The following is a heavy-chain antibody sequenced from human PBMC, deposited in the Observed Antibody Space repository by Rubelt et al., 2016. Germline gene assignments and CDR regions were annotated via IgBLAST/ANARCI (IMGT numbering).Heavy chain of an antibody. Sequence: QVQLQESGPGLVKPSETLSLTCTVSGGSISSYYWSWIRQPPGKGLEWIGYIYYSGSTNYNPPLKGRVTISVDTSKNQFSLKLSSVTAADTAVYYCARGVVYDGGVFDYWGQGTLVTVSS. J-gene: IGHJ4*02. CDR2: IYYSGST. CDR3: ARGVVYDGGVFDY. CDR1: GGSISSYY. V-gene: IGHV4-59*12. D-gene: IGHD5/OR15-5a*01.